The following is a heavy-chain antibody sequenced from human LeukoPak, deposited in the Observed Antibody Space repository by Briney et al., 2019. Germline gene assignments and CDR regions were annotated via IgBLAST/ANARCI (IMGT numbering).Heavy chain of an antibody. CDR1: GGSISSYY. Sequence: SETLSLTCTVSGGSISSYYWSWIRQPPGKGLEWIGYIYYRGSTNYNPSLKSRVTISVDTSKNQFSLKLSSVTAADTAVYYCARRRYAIDYWGQGTLVTVSS. V-gene: IGHV4-59*08. CDR2: IYYRGST. J-gene: IGHJ4*02. CDR3: ARRRYAIDY. D-gene: IGHD5-18*01.